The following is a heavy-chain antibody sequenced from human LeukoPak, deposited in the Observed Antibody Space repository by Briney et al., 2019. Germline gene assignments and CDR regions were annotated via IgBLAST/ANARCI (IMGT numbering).Heavy chain of an antibody. CDR1: GYTFTTYG. V-gene: IGHV7-4-1*02. J-gene: IGHJ4*02. Sequence: ASVKVSCKASGYTFTTYGINWVRQAPGQGLEWMGWINTNTGNPTYVQGFTGRFVFSLDTSVSTAYLQISSLKAEDTAVYYCARVSMMTSDYWGQGTLVTVSS. CDR3: ARVSMMTSDY. D-gene: IGHD5/OR15-5a*01. CDR2: INTNTGNP.